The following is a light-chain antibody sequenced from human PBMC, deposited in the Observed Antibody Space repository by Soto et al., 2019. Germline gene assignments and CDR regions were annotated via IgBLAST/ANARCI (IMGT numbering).Light chain of an antibody. Sequence: QSVLTQPASVSGAPVQSITISCTGTTSDVGGYNYVSWYQHYPGKAPKLMIYDVSSRPSGVSDRFSGSKSGNTASLTISGLQAEDEADYYCSSFRSSSTYVFGTGTKVTVL. CDR1: TSDVGGYNY. CDR3: SSFRSSSTYV. V-gene: IGLV2-14*03. CDR2: DVS. J-gene: IGLJ1*01.